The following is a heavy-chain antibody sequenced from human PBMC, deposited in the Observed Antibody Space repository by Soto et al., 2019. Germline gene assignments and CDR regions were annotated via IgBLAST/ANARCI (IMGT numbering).Heavy chain of an antibody. CDR3: AKDFTSDLYYFDY. CDR2: ISGSGGST. D-gene: IGHD3-10*01. V-gene: IGHV3-23*01. Sequence: GGSLRLSCVGSGFTFSSFGMSWARQAPGKGLEWVSSISGSGGSTYSADSVKDRFTISRDNSKDTLYLQMNSLRAEDTAVYYCAKDFTSDLYYFDYWGQGTLVTVSS. J-gene: IGHJ4*02. CDR1: GFTFSSFG.